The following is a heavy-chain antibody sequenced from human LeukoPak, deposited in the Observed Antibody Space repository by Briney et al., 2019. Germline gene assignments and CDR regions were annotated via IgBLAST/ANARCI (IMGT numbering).Heavy chain of an antibody. CDR3: ARSSRPCSGGSCYLYSYYYHNMDV. CDR2: INPNSGGT. V-gene: IGHV1-2*02. J-gene: IGHJ6*03. CDR1: GYTFTGYY. Sequence: ASVTVSCKASGYTFTGYYMHWVRQAPGQGLEWMGWINPNSGGTNYAQKFQGRVTMTRDTSISTAYVELSRLRSDDTAVYYCARSSRPCSGGSCYLYSYYYHNMDVWGKGTTVTISS. D-gene: IGHD2-15*01.